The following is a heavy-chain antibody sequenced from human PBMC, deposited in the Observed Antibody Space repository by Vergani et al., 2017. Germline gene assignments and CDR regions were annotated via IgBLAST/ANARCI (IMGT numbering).Heavy chain of an antibody. D-gene: IGHD3-10*01. CDR2: INPNSGGT. Sequence: QVQLVQSGAEVKKPWASVKVSCKASGYTFTGYYMHLVRQAPGQGLEWMGWINPNSGGTNFAQKFQGRVTMIRDTSISTAYMELSSLRFDDTAVYYGAGERGTYGSGSYYNSPLDYWGQGTLVTVSS. CDR3: AGERGTYGSGSYYNSPLDY. V-gene: IGHV1-2*02. J-gene: IGHJ4*02. CDR1: GYTFTGYY.